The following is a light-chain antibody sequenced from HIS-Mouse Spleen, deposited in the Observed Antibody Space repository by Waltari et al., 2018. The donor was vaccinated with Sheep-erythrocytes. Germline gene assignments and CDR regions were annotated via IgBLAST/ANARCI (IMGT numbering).Light chain of an antibody. Sequence: VTISCTGTSSDVGGYNYVSWYQQHPGKAPKLIIYEVSKRPSGVPDRFSGSKSGNTASLTVSGLQAEDEADYYCSSYAGSYTVFGGGTKLTVL. CDR3: SSYAGSYTV. J-gene: IGLJ3*02. CDR2: EVS. CDR1: SSDVGGYNY. V-gene: IGLV2-8*01.